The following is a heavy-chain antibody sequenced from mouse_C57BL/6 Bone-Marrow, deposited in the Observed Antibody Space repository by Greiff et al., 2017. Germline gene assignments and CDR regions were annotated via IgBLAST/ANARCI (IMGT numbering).Heavy chain of an antibody. D-gene: IGHD1-1*01. V-gene: IGHV1-58*01. Sequence: EVQLQQSGAELVRPGSSVKMSCKTSGYTFTSYGINWVKQRPGQGLEWIGYIYIGSGYTEYNEKFKGKATLTSDTSSSTAYMQLSSLTSEDSAIYFCAREWNYGRGYFDVWGTGTTVTVSS. CDR3: AREWNYGRGYFDV. CDR1: GYTFTSYG. CDR2: IYIGSGYT. J-gene: IGHJ1*03.